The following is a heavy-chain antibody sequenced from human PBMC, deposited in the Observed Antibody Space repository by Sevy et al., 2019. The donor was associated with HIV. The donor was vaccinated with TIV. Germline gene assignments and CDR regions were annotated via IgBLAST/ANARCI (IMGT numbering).Heavy chain of an antibody. V-gene: IGHV4-59*01. Sequence: SETLSLTCTVSGGSISSYYWSWIRQPPGKGLERIGYINYSGSTNYNPSLKSRVTISVDTSKNQFSLKLSSVTAADTAVYYCARAGQQLVKGFDYWGQGTLVTVSS. D-gene: IGHD6-13*01. CDR2: INYSGST. CDR3: ARAGQQLVKGFDY. CDR1: GGSISSYY. J-gene: IGHJ4*02.